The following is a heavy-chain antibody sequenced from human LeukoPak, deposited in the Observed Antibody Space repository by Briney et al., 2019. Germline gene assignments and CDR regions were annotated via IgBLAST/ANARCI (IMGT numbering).Heavy chain of an antibody. J-gene: IGHJ1*01. CDR2: IWYDGSDK. V-gene: IGHV3-33*01. CDR3: ARGKRRDGYWAYSQH. CDR1: GFTFSSYG. Sequence: PGRSLRLSCAASGFTFSSYGMHWVRQAPGKGLEWVAVIWYDGSDKYYADSVKGRITISRDNSKNTLYLQMNSLRAEDTAVYYCARGKRRDGYWAYSQHWGQGTLVTVSS. D-gene: IGHD5-24*01.